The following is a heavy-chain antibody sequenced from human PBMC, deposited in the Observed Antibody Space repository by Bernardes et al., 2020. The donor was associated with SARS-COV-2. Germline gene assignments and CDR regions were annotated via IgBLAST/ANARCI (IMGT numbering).Heavy chain of an antibody. CDR1: GFTFGSYG. CDR2: FWYDGNHK. J-gene: IGHJ4*02. D-gene: IGHD3-10*01. CDR3: ARARYYASGTYSPIDH. Sequence: GGSLRLSCAASGFTFGSYGMHWVRQAPGKGLEWVAVFWYDGNHKFYADSVKGRFTISRDISKNTVYLEVSSLRAEDTAVYSCARARYYASGTYSPIDHWGQGTLVTVSS. V-gene: IGHV3-33*01.